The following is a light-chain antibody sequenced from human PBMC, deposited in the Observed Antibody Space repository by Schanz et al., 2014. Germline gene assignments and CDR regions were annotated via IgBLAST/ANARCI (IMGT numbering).Light chain of an antibody. Sequence: QSVLTQPPSASGTPGQRVTISCSGSNSNIGSNTVNWYQQLPGTAPKLLIYSNNQRPSGVPDRFSGSKSGTSASLAISGLQSEDEAGYYCAAWDDSLNGSWVFGGGTKLTVL. V-gene: IGLV1-44*01. CDR2: SNN. CDR3: AAWDDSLNGSWV. J-gene: IGLJ3*02. CDR1: NSNIGSNT.